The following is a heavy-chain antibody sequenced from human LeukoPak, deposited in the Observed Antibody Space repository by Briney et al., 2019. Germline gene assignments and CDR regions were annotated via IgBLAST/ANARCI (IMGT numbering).Heavy chain of an antibody. CDR2: ISYDGSNK. J-gene: IGHJ6*02. D-gene: IGHD4-17*01. V-gene: IGHV3-30-3*01. CDR1: GFTFSSYA. Sequence: GRSLRLSCAASGFTFSSYAMHWVRQAPGKGLEWVAVISYDGSNKYYADSVKGRFTISRDNSKNTLYLQMNSLRAEDTAVYYCARTTVTTPPTRYGMDVWGQGTTVTVSS. CDR3: ARTTVTTPPTRYGMDV.